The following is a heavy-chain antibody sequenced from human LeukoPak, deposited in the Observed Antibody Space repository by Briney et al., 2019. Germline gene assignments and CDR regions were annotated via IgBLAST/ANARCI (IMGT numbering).Heavy chain of an antibody. CDR3: ARANMVRGVGSFFDRNWFDP. J-gene: IGHJ5*02. D-gene: IGHD3-10*01. V-gene: IGHV1-24*01. Sequence: ASVKVSCKVSGYTLTELSMHWVRQAPGKGLEWMGGFAPEDGETIYAQKFQGRVTMTEDTSTDTAYMELSSLRSEDTAVYYCARANMVRGVGSFFDRNWFDPWGQGTLVTVSS. CDR1: GYTLTELS. CDR2: FAPEDGET.